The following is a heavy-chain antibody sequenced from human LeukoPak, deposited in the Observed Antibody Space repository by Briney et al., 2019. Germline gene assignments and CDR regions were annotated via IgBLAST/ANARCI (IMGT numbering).Heavy chain of an antibody. V-gene: IGHV1-8*03. CDR2: MNPNSGNT. CDR3: AREKDCSGGSCYDYYYYYMDV. D-gene: IGHD2-15*01. Sequence: ASVKVSCKASGYTFTSYDIKWMRQATGQGLEWMGWMNPNSGNTGYAQKFQGRVTITRNTSISTAYMELSSLRSEDTAVYYCAREKDCSGGSCYDYYYYYMDVWGKGTTVTVSS. CDR1: GYTFTSYD. J-gene: IGHJ6*03.